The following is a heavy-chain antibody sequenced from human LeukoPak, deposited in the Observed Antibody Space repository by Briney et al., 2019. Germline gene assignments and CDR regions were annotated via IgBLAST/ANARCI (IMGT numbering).Heavy chain of an antibody. CDR2: IYYSGST. CDR3: ARILRGYSYGYIDY. V-gene: IGHV4-59*08. CDR1: GGSISSYY. D-gene: IGHD5-18*01. Sequence: PSETLSLTCTVSGGSISSYYWGWIRQPPGKGLEWIGYIYYSGSTNYNPSLKSRVTISVDTSKNQFSLKLSSVTAADTAVYYCARILRGYSYGYIDYWGQGTLVTVSS. J-gene: IGHJ4*02.